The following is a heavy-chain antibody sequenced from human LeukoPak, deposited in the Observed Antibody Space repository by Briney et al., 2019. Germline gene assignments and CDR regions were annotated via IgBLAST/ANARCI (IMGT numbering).Heavy chain of an antibody. V-gene: IGHV1-46*01. D-gene: IGHD2-15*01. CDR1: GYTFTSYY. CDR2: MNPSGGST. Sequence: GASVKVSCKASGYTFTSYYMHWVRQAPGQGLEWMGIMNPSGGSTSYAQKFQGRVTMTRDTSTSTVYMELSSLRSEATAVYYCARDYYCSGGSCYNLFDYWGQGTLVTVSS. CDR3: ARDYYCSGGSCYNLFDY. J-gene: IGHJ4*02.